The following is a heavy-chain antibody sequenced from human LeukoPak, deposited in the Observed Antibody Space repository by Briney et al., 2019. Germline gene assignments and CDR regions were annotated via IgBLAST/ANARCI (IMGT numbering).Heavy chain of an antibody. J-gene: IGHJ3*01. V-gene: IGHV1-8*01. Sequence: ASVKVSCKASGYTFTSFDINWVRQATGQGLEWMGWMNPNNGNTGFVQQFQGRVTMTRNTPISTAYMELSSLRSDDTAVYYCARARLTVMAFDVWGQGTVVTVSS. D-gene: IGHD4/OR15-4a*01. CDR2: MNPNNGNT. CDR1: GYTFTSFD. CDR3: ARARLTVMAFDV.